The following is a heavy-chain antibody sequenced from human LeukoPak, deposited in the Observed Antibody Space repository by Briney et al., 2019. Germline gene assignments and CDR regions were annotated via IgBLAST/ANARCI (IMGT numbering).Heavy chain of an antibody. CDR3: ARQYYDFWSGFYTADYYFDY. V-gene: IGHV3-21*01. CDR2: ISAHSRYI. J-gene: IGHJ4*02. Sequence: GGSLRLSCAASGFSFSDFGMNWVRQAPGKGLEWVSSISAHSRYIYYADSVKGRFTISRDNARTSLYLEMNSLRGEDSAVYYCARQYYDFWSGFYTADYYFDYWGRGTLVTVSS. CDR1: GFSFSDFG. D-gene: IGHD3-3*01.